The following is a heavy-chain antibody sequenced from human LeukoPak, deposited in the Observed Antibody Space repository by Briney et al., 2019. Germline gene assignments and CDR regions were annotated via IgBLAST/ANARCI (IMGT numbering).Heavy chain of an antibody. V-gene: IGHV3-48*03. D-gene: IGHD1-1*01. CDR2: ISSSGNII. Sequence: GGSLRLSCAASGFTFNNYEMNWVRQAPGKGLEWVSYISSSGNIIYYADSVKGRFTISRDNAKNSLYLQMNSLRAGDTAVYYCARDQYGTRLDWGQGTLVTVSS. CDR1: GFTFNNYE. CDR3: ARDQYGTRLD. J-gene: IGHJ4*02.